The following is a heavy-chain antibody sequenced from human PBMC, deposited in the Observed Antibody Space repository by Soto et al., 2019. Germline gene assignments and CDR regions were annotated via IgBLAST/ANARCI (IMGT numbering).Heavy chain of an antibody. J-gene: IGHJ4*02. CDR1: GFTFSGSS. CDR2: IRNKGHSYAT. D-gene: IGHD2-15*01. Sequence: GGSLRLSCAASGFTFSGSSVHWVRQASGKGLEWVGRIRNKGHSYATAYAASVRGRFTISRDDSKNTTFLQMKSLNTEDTAVYYCISHSPQDMKRTWGQGTLVTVSS. V-gene: IGHV3-73*01. CDR3: ISHSPQDMKRT.